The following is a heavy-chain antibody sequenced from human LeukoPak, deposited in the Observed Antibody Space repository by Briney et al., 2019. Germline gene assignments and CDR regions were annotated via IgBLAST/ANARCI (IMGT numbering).Heavy chain of an antibody. CDR3: ARGPRNHYDFWSGYYG. Sequence: GASVKVSCKASGYTFTCYYMHWVRQAPGQGLEWRGWINPNSGGTNYAQNFQGRVTMTRDTSISTANMEMSRLRSDDTAVYYCARGPRNHYDFWSGYYGWGQGTLVTVSS. D-gene: IGHD3-3*01. J-gene: IGHJ4*02. CDR1: GYTFTCYY. CDR2: INPNSGGT. V-gene: IGHV1-2*02.